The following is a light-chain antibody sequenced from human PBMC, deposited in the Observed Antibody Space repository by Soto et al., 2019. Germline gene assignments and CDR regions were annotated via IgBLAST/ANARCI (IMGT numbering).Light chain of an antibody. CDR1: SSDVGGYDY. Sequence: QSVLTQPASVSGSPGLSITISCTGSSSDVGGYDYVSWYQQYPGKAPKLMIYDVSNRPSGVSNRFSGSKSGNTASLTISGLQADDEADYYCSSFTSSTTRVFGTGTKVTVL. V-gene: IGLV2-14*01. CDR3: SSFTSSTTRV. CDR2: DVS. J-gene: IGLJ1*01.